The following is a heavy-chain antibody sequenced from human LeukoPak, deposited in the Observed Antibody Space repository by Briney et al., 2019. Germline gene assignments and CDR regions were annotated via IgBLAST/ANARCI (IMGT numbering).Heavy chain of an antibody. V-gene: IGHV4-34*01. J-gene: IGHJ3*02. CDR3: ARGRRLTRGAFDI. CDR2: INHSGST. CDR1: GGSFSGYY. D-gene: IGHD3-10*01. Sequence: PSETLSLTCAVYGGSFSGYYWSWIRQPPGKGLEWIGEINHSGSTTYNPSLKSRVTISVDTSKNQFSLKLSSVTAADTAVYYCARGRRLTRGAFDIWGQGTMVTVSS.